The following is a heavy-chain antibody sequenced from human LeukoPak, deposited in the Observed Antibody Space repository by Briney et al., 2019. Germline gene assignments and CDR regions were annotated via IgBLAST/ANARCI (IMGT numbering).Heavy chain of an antibody. CDR2: INHSGST. D-gene: IGHD3-22*01. V-gene: IGHV4-34*01. CDR3: ARGGDYDSSGYYYFDY. J-gene: IGHJ4*02. CDR1: GGSFSGYY. Sequence: SETLSLTCAVYGGSFSGYYGSWIRQPPGKGLEWIGEINHSGSTNYNPSLKSRVTISVDTSKNQFSLKLSSVTAADTAVYYCARGGDYDSSGYYYFDYWGQGTLVTVSS.